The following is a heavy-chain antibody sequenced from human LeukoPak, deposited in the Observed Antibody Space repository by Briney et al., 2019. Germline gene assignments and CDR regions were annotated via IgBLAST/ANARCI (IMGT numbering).Heavy chain of an antibody. CDR2: ISYDGSNK. CDR1: GFTFSSYG. Sequence: PGGSLRLSCAASGFTFSSYGMHWVRQAPGKGLEWVAVISYDGSNKYYADSVKGRFTISTDNSKNTLYLQMNSLRAEDTAVYYCAKRYFDLLDVWGQGTTVTVSS. J-gene: IGHJ6*02. V-gene: IGHV3-30*18. D-gene: IGHD3-9*01. CDR3: AKRYFDLLDV.